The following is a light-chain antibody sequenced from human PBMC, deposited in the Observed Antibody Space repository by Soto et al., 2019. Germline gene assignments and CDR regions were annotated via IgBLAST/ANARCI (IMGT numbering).Light chain of an antibody. CDR3: ATWDSSLSAVV. J-gene: IGLJ2*01. Sequence: QSMLTQPPSVSGAPRQTVTISSSGSSLSIGSNYVSWYQQLPGTAPKLLLYDNNKRPSGIPDRFSASKSGTSATLGITGLQTADEADYYCATWDSSLSAVVFGGGTKLTVL. CDR2: DNN. V-gene: IGLV1-51*01. CDR1: SLSIGSNY.